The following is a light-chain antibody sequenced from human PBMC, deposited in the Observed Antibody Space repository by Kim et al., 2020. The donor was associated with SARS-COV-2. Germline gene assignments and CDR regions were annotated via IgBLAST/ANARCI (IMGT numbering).Light chain of an antibody. J-gene: IGLJ2*01. Sequence: SYELTQPPSVSVSPGQTARITCSGDALPKQYAYWYQQKLGQAPVLVIYKDNERPSGIPERFSGSSSGTIVTLTISGVQAEDEADYYCQSPAGSGTYTVFG. CDR1: ALPKQY. CDR3: QSPAGSGTYTV. V-gene: IGLV3-25*03. CDR2: KDN.